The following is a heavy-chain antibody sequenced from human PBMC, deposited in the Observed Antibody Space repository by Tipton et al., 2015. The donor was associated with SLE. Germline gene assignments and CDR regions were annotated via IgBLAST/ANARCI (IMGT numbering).Heavy chain of an antibody. CDR2: IYYSGST. D-gene: IGHD6-13*01. V-gene: IGHV4-59*01. CDR3: ARDQGIAAAGIRGGAFDI. Sequence: GLVKPSETLSLTCTVSGGSISSYYWSWIRQPPGKGLEWIGYIYYSGSTNYNPSLKSRVTISVDTSKNQFSLKLSSVTAADTAVYYCARDQGIAAAGIRGGAFDIWGQGTMVTVSS. CDR1: GGSISSYY. J-gene: IGHJ3*02.